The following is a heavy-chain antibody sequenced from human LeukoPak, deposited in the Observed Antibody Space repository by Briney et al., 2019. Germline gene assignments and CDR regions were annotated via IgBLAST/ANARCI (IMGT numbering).Heavy chain of an antibody. CDR2: MNPNSGNT. J-gene: IGHJ4*02. D-gene: IGHD6-13*01. CDR3: ARRIAAGGTEIGY. V-gene: IGHV1-8*01. CDR1: GYTFTSYD. Sequence: GASVKVSCKASGYTFTSYDINWVRQAPGQGLEWMGWMNPNSGNTGYAQKFQGRVTMTRNTSISTAYMELSSLISEDTAMYYCARRIAAGGTEIGYWGQGTLVTVSS.